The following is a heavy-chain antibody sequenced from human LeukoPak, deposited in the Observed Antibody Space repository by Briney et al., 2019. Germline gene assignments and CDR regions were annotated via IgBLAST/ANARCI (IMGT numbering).Heavy chain of an antibody. Sequence: PGGSLRLSCQASGFTFTDYAMSWVRQAPGKGLEWVSSINPDGGSFFADSVKGRSSISRDDSRSVVYPQLNKLSAEDTAVYYCARSGVATCHYWGQGILVTVSS. CDR2: INPDGGS. CDR3: ARSGVATCHY. J-gene: IGHJ4*02. D-gene: IGHD5-12*01. CDR1: GFTFTDYA. V-gene: IGHV3-23*01.